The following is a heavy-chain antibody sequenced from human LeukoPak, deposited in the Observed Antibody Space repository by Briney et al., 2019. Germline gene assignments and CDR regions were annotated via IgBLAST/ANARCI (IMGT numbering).Heavy chain of an antibody. Sequence: ASVKVSCKASGYTFTSYGISWVRQAPGQGLEWMGLSSAYNGNTNYAQKLQGRVTMTTDTSTSTAYMELRSLRFDDTAVYYCARDADPYYCSGGSCYPSHYFDYWGQGTLVTVSS. CDR2: SSAYNGNT. D-gene: IGHD2-15*01. V-gene: IGHV1-18*01. CDR3: ARDADPYYCSGGSCYPSHYFDY. CDR1: GYTFTSYG. J-gene: IGHJ4*02.